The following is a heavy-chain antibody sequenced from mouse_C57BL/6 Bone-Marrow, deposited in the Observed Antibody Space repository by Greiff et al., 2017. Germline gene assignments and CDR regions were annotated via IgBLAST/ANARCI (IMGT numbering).Heavy chain of an antibody. CDR1: GYTFTNYW. CDR3: ARRYYDYDWFAY. J-gene: IGHJ3*01. V-gene: IGHV1-63*01. D-gene: IGHD2-4*01. CDR2: IYPGGGYT. Sequence: QVQLQQSGAELVRPGSSVKMSCKASGYTFTNYWIGWAKQRPGHGLEWIGDIYPGGGYTNYNEKFKGKATLTADKSSSTADMQFSSLTSEDSAIYYCARRYYDYDWFAYWGQGTLVTVSA.